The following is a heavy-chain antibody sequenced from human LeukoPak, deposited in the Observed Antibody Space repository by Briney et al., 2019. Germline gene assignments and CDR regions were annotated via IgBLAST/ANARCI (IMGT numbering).Heavy chain of an antibody. Sequence: GGSLRLSCVAPGFTFSSYAISWVRQAPGKGLEWVSGISGSGSTTNYADSVKGRFTISRDNSKNTLYLQMNSLRAEDTAVYYCARGTTAKAFDIWGQGTMVTVPS. CDR3: ARGTTAKAFDI. D-gene: IGHD4-11*01. J-gene: IGHJ3*02. CDR1: GFTFSSYA. CDR2: ISGSGSTT. V-gene: IGHV3-23*01.